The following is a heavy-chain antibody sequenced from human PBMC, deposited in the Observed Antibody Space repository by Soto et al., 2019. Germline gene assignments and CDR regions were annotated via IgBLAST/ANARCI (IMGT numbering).Heavy chain of an antibody. J-gene: IGHJ4*02. V-gene: IGHV3-30-3*01. Sequence: PGGSLRLSCAASGLTFSGSALPWVGRAPGEGLEWGAVMSRVGFSKYSGDSVKATLTSSRDNTNNTLYLSMTSLRPDDTAVFYCSRSRNGAVPDSINFWGQGTLVTVSS. D-gene: IGHD2-8*01. CDR3: SRSRNGAVPDSINF. CDR1: GLTFSGSA. CDR2: MSRVGFSK.